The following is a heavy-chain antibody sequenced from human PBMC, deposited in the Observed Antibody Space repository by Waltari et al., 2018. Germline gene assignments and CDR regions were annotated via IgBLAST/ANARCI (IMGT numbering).Heavy chain of an antibody. CDR1: GFTFSSYA. V-gene: IGHV3-30*04. J-gene: IGHJ6*02. CDR3: ARDYCDRTNCHGMDV. Sequence: QAHLVVCGGGVVQPGRFLRLSGAASGFTFSSYALPWVRQAPGKGLEWVAVISYNGRNIYYVDTVKGRFTISRDNSKKMLYLQMNSLRAEDTAVYYCARDYCDRTNCHGMDVWGQGTTVTVSS. D-gene: IGHD3-22*01. CDR2: ISYNGRNI.